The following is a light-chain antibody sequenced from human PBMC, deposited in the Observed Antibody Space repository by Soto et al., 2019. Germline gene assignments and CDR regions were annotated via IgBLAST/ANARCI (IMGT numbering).Light chain of an antibody. CDR1: SSDVGGYNY. CDR3: SSYTSSNIFI. CDR2: EVG. J-gene: IGLJ1*01. Sequence: QSALTQPASVSGSPGQSITISCTGTSSDVGGYNYVSWYQLYPGKAPKLIIYEVGNRPSGVSNRFSGSKSGNTASLTISGLQAEDEDDYYCSSYTSSNIFIFGTGTKLTVL. V-gene: IGLV2-14*01.